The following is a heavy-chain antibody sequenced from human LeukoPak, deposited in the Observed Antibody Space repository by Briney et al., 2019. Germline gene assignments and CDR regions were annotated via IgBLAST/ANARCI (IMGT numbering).Heavy chain of an antibody. CDR1: GFTFSTYR. Sequence: GGSLRLSCAASGFTFSTYRMNWVRQAPGKGLEWVSYTSSSTIYYADSVKGRFTISRDNAKNSLYLQMNSLRAEDTGAYYCARLDHDAFDIWGQGTLFTVSS. CDR2: TSSSTI. CDR3: ARLDHDAFDI. V-gene: IGHV3-48*01. J-gene: IGHJ3*02.